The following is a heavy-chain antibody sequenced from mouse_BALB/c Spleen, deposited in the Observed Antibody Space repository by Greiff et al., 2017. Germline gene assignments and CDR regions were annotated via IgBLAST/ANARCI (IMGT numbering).Heavy chain of an antibody. Sequence: EVQLQQSGAELVRPGALVKLSCKASGFNIKDYYMHWVKQRPEQGLEWIGWIDPENGNTIYDPKFQGKASITADTSSNTAYLQLSSLTSEDTAVYYCAGYGSSFAYWGQGTLVTVSA. CDR3: AGYGSSFAY. J-gene: IGHJ3*01. V-gene: IGHV14-1*02. D-gene: IGHD1-1*01. CDR2: IDPENGNT. CDR1: GFNIKDYY.